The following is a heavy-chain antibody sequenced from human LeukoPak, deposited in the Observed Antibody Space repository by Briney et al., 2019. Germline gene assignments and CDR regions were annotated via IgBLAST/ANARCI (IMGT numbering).Heavy chain of an antibody. D-gene: IGHD6-13*01. V-gene: IGHV4-34*01. CDR1: GGSFSGYY. Sequence: SETLSLTCAVYGGSFSGYYWSWIRQPPGKGLEWIGEINHSGSTNYNPSLKSRVTISVDTTKNQFSLKLSSVTAADTAVYYCARDTRIAATRGYYYYGMDVWGQGTTVTVSS. CDR3: ARDTRIAATRGYYYYGMDV. CDR2: INHSGST. J-gene: IGHJ6*02.